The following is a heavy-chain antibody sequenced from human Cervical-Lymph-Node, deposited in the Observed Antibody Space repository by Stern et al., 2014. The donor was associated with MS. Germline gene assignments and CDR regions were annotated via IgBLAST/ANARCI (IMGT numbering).Heavy chain of an antibody. J-gene: IGHJ4*02. CDR2: IYLDDDQ. V-gene: IGHV2-5*02. D-gene: IGHD2-2*02. Sequence: QVTLRESGPTLVKPTQTLTLTCTFSGFSLTTIGTGVGWIRQPPGKALEWLALIYLDDDQVYSPSLKTRLTITKDTSKNQVVLTMTNMDPVDTATYYCAHTLLYCSSTSCYTGSHFDYWGQGTLVTVSS. CDR1: GFSLTTIGTG. CDR3: AHTLLYCSSTSCYTGSHFDY.